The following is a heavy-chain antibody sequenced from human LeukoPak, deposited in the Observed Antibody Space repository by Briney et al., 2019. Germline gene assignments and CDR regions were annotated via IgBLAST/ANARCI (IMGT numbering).Heavy chain of an antibody. Sequence: GGSLRLSCAASGFTFSAFGMHWVRQAPGKGLEWVAVISSDGTNKYYTDSVKGRFTISRDNSKNTLYMQMNSLRAEDTAVYSCAKSRLYSSGSADYWGQGTLVTVSS. CDR2: ISSDGTNK. V-gene: IGHV3-30*18. D-gene: IGHD6-19*01. J-gene: IGHJ4*02. CDR1: GFTFSAFG. CDR3: AKSRLYSSGSADY.